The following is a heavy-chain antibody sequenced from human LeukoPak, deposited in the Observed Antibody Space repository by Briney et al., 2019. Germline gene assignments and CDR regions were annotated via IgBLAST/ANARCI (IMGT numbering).Heavy chain of an antibody. CDR1: GFTFSSNW. V-gene: IGHV3-7*01. J-gene: IGHJ3*01. D-gene: IGHD3-10*02. CDR3: SKREYVKAFDV. CDR2: IKQDGSEK. Sequence: PGGSLRLSCAASGFTFSSNWMSWVRQAPGKGLEWVANIKQDGSEKYYVDSVKGRFTISRDNAKNSLYLQMNSLRAEDTAVYYCSKREYVKAFDVWGQGTMVTVSS.